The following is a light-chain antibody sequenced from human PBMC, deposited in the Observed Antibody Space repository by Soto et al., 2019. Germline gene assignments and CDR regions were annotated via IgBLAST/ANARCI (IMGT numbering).Light chain of an antibody. J-gene: IGKJ2*01. Sequence: DIVMTQSPATLSVSPGERATLSRRASQSVSSNLAWYQQKPGLAPRLLIYGASTRATGIPARFSGSGSGTELTLPIRSLQSEDFAVYYCQKYNYWPRHTFGKRTKVDIX. CDR2: GAS. CDR1: QSVSSN. CDR3: QKYNYWPRHT. V-gene: IGKV3-15*01.